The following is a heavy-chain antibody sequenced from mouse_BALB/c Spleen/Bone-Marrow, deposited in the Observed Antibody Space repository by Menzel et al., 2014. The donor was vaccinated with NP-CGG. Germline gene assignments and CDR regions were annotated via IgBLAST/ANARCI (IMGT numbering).Heavy chain of an antibody. D-gene: IGHD1-1*01. V-gene: IGHV2-2*02. CDR2: IWSGGST. J-gene: IGHJ2*01. Sequence: VQGVESGPGLVQPSQSLSITCTVSGFSLTSYGVHWVRQSPGKGLEWLGVIWSGGSTDYNAAFISRLSISKDNSKSQVFLKMNSLQANDTAIYYCARNKDTTVGDYWGQGTTLTVSS. CDR1: GFSLTSYG. CDR3: ARNKDTTVGDY.